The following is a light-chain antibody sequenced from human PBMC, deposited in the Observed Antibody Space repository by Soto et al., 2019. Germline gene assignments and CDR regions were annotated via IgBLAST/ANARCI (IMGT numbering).Light chain of an antibody. CDR1: RSNIGSNY. Sequence: SVLTQPPSASGTPGQRVTISCSGSRSNIGSNYVYWYQQLPGTAPKLVIYRNNQRPSGVPDRFSGSKSGASASLVISGLRSEDEADYYCAAWDDRLSDVIFGGGTNVTVL. CDR3: AAWDDRLSDVI. V-gene: IGLV1-47*01. J-gene: IGLJ2*01. CDR2: RNN.